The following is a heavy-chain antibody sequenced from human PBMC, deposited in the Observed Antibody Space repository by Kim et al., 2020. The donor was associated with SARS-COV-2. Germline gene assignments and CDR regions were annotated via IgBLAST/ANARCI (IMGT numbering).Heavy chain of an antibody. V-gene: IGHV3-48*03. J-gene: IGHJ6*02. CDR3: AREGGSYYYYYGMDV. D-gene: IGHD1-26*01. CDR1: GFTFSSYE. CDR2: ISSSGSTI. Sequence: GGSLRLSCAASGFTFSSYEMNWVRQAPGKGLEWVSYISSSGSTIYYADSVKGRFTISRDNAKNSLYLQMNSLRAEDTAVYYCAREGGSYYYYYGMDVWGQGTTVTVSS.